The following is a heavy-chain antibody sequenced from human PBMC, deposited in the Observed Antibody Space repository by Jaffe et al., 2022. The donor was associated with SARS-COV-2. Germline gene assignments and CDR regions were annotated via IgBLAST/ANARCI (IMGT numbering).Heavy chain of an antibody. J-gene: IGHJ4*02. D-gene: IGHD2-21*01. CDR1: GGSFSGYS. CDR2: INHSGST. Sequence: QVQLQQWGAGLLKPSETLSLTCGVYGGSFSGYSWSWIRQPPGKGLEWIGEINHSGSTIYNPSLMSRVTISEDTSKNQLSLKVNSVTAADTAVYYCARGPFYSAISYWGQGTLVTVSS. CDR3: ARGPFYSAISY. V-gene: IGHV4-34*01.